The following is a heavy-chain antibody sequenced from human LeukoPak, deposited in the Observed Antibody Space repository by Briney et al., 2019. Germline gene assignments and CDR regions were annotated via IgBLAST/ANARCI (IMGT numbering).Heavy chain of an antibody. CDR3: ARVRGYSYGYLDY. Sequence: SETLSLTCAVYGGSFSGYYWSWIRQPPGKGPEWIGEINHSGSTNYNPSLKSRVTISVDTSKNQFSLKLSSVTAADTAVYYCARVRGYSYGYLDYWGQGTLVTVSS. CDR1: GGSFSGYY. J-gene: IGHJ4*02. D-gene: IGHD5-18*01. CDR2: INHSGST. V-gene: IGHV4-34*01.